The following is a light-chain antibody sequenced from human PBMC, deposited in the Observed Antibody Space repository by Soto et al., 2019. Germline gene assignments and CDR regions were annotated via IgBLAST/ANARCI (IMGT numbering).Light chain of an antibody. Sequence: EIVMTQSPVTLSVSPGERATLSCRASQSVDSNLAWYQQKPGQSPRLLIFSASTRATGIPARFSGSGSGTEFTLTISSLQSEDFAVYYCQHYNNWPTFGQGTKLEIK. CDR1: QSVDSN. CDR2: SAS. J-gene: IGKJ2*01. CDR3: QHYNNWPT. V-gene: IGKV3-15*01.